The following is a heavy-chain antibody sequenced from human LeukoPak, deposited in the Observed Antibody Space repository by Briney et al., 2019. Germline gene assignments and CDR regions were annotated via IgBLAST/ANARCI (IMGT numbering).Heavy chain of an antibody. V-gene: IGHV6-1*01. D-gene: IGHD1-26*01. Sequence: SQTLSLTCAISGDSVSSNSAAWNWIRQSPSRGLEWLGRTYYRSKWYNDYAVSVKSRITINPDTSKNQFSLQLNSVTPEDTAVYYCARDSRGSYCVGGWFDPWGQGTLVTVSS. J-gene: IGHJ5*02. CDR2: TYYRSKWYN. CDR3: ARDSRGSYCVGGWFDP. CDR1: GDSVSSNSAA.